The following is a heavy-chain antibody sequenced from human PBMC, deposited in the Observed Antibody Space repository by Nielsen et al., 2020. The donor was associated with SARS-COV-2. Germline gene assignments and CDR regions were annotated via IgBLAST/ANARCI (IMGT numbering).Heavy chain of an antibody. Sequence: GGSRRLSCAASGFTFSSYAMSWVRQAPGKGLEWVSAISGSGGSTYYADSVKGRFTISRDNSKNTLYLQMNSLRAEDTAVYYCAREGSSSWFTISYYYYGMDVWGQGTTVTVSS. CDR3: AREGSSSWFTISYYYYGMDV. CDR1: GFTFSSYA. CDR2: ISGSGGST. D-gene: IGHD6-13*01. J-gene: IGHJ6*02. V-gene: IGHV3-23*01.